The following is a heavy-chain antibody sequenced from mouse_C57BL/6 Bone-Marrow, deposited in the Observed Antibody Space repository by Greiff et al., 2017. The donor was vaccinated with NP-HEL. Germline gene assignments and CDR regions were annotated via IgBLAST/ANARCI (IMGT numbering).Heavy chain of an antibody. CDR3: ASSIYYDYPYAMDY. CDR2: ISGGGGNT. V-gene: IGHV5-9*01. D-gene: IGHD2-4*01. CDR1: GFTFSSYT. J-gene: IGHJ4*01. Sequence: EVMLVESGGGLVKPGGSLKLSCAASGFTFSSYTMSWVRQTPEKRLEWVATISGGGGNTYYPDSVKGRFTISRDNAKYTLYLQMSSLRSEDTALYYCASSIYYDYPYAMDYWGQGTSVTVSS.